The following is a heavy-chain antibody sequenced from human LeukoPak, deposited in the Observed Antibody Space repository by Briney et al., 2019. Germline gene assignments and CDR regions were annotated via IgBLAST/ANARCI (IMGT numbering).Heavy chain of an antibody. CDR3: ARGGSYSDDAFDF. V-gene: IGHV1-18*03. D-gene: IGHD1-26*01. Sequence: ASVKVSCKASGYTFTSYGITWVRHAPGQGLEWMGWINTYNGNTNYAQKLQGRVTMAIDTSTSTAYMELRSLRSDDMAVYYCARGGSYSDDAFDFWGQGTMVTVSS. CDR1: GYTFTSYG. J-gene: IGHJ3*01. CDR2: INTYNGNT.